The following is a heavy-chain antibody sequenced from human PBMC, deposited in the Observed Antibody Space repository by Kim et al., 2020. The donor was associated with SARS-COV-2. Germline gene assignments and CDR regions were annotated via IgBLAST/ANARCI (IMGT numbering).Heavy chain of an antibody. J-gene: IGHJ4*02. D-gene: IGHD6-6*01. CDR2: IRSKAYGGTT. V-gene: IGHV3-49*04. CDR1: GFTFGDYA. Sequence: GGSLRLSCTASGFTFGDYAMSWVRQAPGKGLEWVGFIRSKAYGGTTEYAASVKGRFTISRDDSKSIAYLQMNSLKTEDTAVYYCTRSIAARQPNFDYWGQGTLVTVSS. CDR3: TRSIAARQPNFDY.